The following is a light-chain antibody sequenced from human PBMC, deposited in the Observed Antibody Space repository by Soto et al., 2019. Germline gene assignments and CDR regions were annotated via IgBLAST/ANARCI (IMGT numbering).Light chain of an antibody. J-gene: IGLJ1*01. Sequence: QSPLTQPASVSGSPGQSITISCIGTSSDIGRYNYVSWYQQYPGKAPKFMIYDVSNRPSGVSNRFSGSKSGNTASLTISGLQAEDEADYYCSSYISSSTYVFGTGTKVTVL. V-gene: IGLV2-14*01. CDR3: SSYISSSTYV. CDR1: SSDIGRYNY. CDR2: DVS.